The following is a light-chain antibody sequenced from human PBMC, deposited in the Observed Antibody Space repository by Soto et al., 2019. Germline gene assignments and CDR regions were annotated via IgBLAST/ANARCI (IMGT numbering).Light chain of an antibody. CDR3: SSYTSSSTPLYV. CDR2: DVS. Sequence: QSALTQPASVSGSPGQSITISCTGTSSDVGGYNYVSWYQQHPGKAPKLMIYDVSNRPSGVSNRFSGSKSGNTASLTISGLQAEDEPDYYCSSYTSSSTPLYVFGTGTKFTVL. J-gene: IGLJ1*01. V-gene: IGLV2-14*01. CDR1: SSDVGGYNY.